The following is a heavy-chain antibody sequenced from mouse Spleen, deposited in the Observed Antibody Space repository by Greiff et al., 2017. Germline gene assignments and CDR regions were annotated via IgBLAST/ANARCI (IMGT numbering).Heavy chain of an antibody. CDR2: IDPSDSYT. J-gene: IGHJ3*01. Sequence: QVQLQQPGAELVKPGASVKLSCKASGYTFTSYWMQWVKQRPGQGLEWIGEIDPSDSYTNYNQKFKGKATLTVDTSSSTAYMQLSSLTSEDSAVYYCARQGYDYDGAYWGQGTLVTVSA. V-gene: IGHV1-50*01. D-gene: IGHD2-4*01. CDR3: ARQGYDYDGAY. CDR1: GYTFTSYW.